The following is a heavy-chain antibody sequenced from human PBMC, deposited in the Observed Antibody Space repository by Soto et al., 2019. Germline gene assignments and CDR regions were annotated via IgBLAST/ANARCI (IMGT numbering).Heavy chain of an antibody. J-gene: IGHJ4*02. CDR2: ISAYNGNT. Sequence: QVQLVQSGAEVKKHGASVKVSCKASGYTFTSYGISWVRQAPGQGLEWMGWISAYNGNTNYAQKLQGRVTMTTDPSTSTAYMELRSLRSDDTAVYYCARDESLDGSGSLRGNYWGQGTLVTVAS. CDR1: GYTFTSYG. D-gene: IGHD3-10*01. V-gene: IGHV1-18*01. CDR3: ARDESLDGSGSLRGNY.